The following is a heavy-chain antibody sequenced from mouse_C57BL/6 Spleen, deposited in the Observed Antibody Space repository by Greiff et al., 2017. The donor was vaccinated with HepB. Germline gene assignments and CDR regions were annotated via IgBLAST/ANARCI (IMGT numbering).Heavy chain of an antibody. Sequence: QVQLQQPGTELVKPGASVKLSCKASGYTFTSYWLHWVKQRPGQGLEWIGNINPSNGGTNYNEKFKSKATLTVDKSSSTAYMQLSSLTSEDSAVYYCARSRANYYGSIDYWGQGTTLTVSS. CDR3: ARSRANYYGSIDY. CDR2: INPSNGGT. CDR1: GYTFTSYW. J-gene: IGHJ2*01. D-gene: IGHD1-1*01. V-gene: IGHV1-53*01.